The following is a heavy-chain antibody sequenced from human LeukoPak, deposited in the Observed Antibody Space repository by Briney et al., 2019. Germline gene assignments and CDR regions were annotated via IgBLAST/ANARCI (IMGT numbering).Heavy chain of an antibody. Sequence: ASVKVSCKASGYSFSYYGISWVRQAPGQGLEWMGWIATYNGRTKYADKVQGRVTMTADTSTTTAYMELRTLTSDDTAVYYCARDMVGLAADGNWFDPWGQRTLVTASS. CDR2: IATYNGRT. J-gene: IGHJ5*02. D-gene: IGHD6-13*01. V-gene: IGHV1-18*01. CDR1: GYSFSYYG. CDR3: ARDMVGLAADGNWFDP.